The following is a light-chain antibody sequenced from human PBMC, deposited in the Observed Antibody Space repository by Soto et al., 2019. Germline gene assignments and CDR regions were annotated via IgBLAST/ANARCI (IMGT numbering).Light chain of an antibody. CDR1: SSNIGAGYD. Sequence: QSALTQPPSVSGAPGQRVTISCPGSSSNIGAGYDVHWYQQLPGTAPKLLIYGNSNRPSGVPDRFSGSKSGTSASLAITGLQAEDEADYYCQSYDSSLIVFGTGTKVTVL. CDR3: QSYDSSLIV. V-gene: IGLV1-40*01. J-gene: IGLJ1*01. CDR2: GNS.